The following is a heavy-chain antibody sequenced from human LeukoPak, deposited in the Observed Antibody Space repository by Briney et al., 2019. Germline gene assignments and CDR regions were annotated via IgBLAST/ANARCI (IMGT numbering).Heavy chain of an antibody. CDR2: IYYSGST. Sequence: TSETLSLTCTVSGGSISSYYWSWIRQPPGKGLEWIGYIYYSGSTNYNPSLKSRVTISVDTSKNQFSLKLSSVTAADTAVYYCARDQTYYYDSSGYLQAFDIWGQGTMVTVSS. D-gene: IGHD3-22*01. CDR3: ARDQTYYYDSSGYLQAFDI. V-gene: IGHV4-59*12. CDR1: GGSISSYY. J-gene: IGHJ3*02.